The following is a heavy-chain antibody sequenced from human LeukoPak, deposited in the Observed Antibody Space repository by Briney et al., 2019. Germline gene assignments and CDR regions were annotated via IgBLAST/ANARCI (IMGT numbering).Heavy chain of an antibody. CDR2: LYSGGTV. D-gene: IGHD2-2*02. V-gene: IGHV3-53*01. J-gene: IGHJ4*02. CDR3: AKDPNPREYQLLYGY. CDR1: GFTVSSNY. Sequence: PGGSLRLSCAASGFTVSSNYMAWVRQAPGKGLEWVSVLYSGGTVYYADSVKGRFTISRDNSKNTLYLQMNTLRAEDTAVYYCAKDPNPREYQLLYGYWGQGTLVTVSS.